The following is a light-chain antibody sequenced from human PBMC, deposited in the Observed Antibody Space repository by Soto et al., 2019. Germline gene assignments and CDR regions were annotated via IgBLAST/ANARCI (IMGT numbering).Light chain of an antibody. CDR2: EVN. CDR1: SGDVVGYNY. CDR3: NSYAGSNNWV. J-gene: IGLJ3*02. V-gene: IGLV2-8*01. Sequence: QSALTQPPSASGSPGQSVTISCSGASGDVVGYNYVSWYQQHPGKAPKLMIFEVNKRPSGVPDRFSGSKSGNTASLTVSGLQTEDEADYYCNSYAGSNNWVFGGGTQLTVL.